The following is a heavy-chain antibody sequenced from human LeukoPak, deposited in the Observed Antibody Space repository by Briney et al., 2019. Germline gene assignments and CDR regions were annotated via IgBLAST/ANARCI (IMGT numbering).Heavy chain of an antibody. CDR3: ARTVVAATPDWFDP. V-gene: IGHV4-34*01. D-gene: IGHD2-15*01. J-gene: IGHJ5*02. Sequence: PSETLSLTCAVYGGSFSGYYWSWIRQPPGKGLEWIGEINHSGSTNYNPSLKSRVTISVDTSKNQFSLKLSSVTAADTAVYYCARTVVAATPDWFDPWGQGTLVTVSS. CDR1: GGSFSGYY. CDR2: INHSGST.